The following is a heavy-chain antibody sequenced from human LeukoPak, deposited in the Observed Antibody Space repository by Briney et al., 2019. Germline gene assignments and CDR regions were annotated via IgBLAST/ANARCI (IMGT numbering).Heavy chain of an antibody. D-gene: IGHD5-12*01. J-gene: IGHJ4*02. CDR1: GGSISSGDYY. Sequence: PSQTQSLTCSVSGGSISSGDYYWSWIRQPPGKGLEWIGYIYYSGSTYYSPSLKSRVTISVDTSKNQFSLKLSSVTAADTAVYYCARTHSDYEYYFDYWGQGTLVTVSS. CDR3: ARTHSDYEYYFDY. CDR2: IYYSGST. V-gene: IGHV4-30-4*08.